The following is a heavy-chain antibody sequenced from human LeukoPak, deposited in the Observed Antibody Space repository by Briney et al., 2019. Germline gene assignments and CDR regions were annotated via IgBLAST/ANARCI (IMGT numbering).Heavy chain of an antibody. D-gene: IGHD6-19*01. CDR1: GFTFSNAW. Sequence: GGSLRLSCAASGFTFSNAWMSWIRQAPGKGLEWVSYISSSSSYTNYADSVKGRFTISRDNAKNSLYLQMNSLRAEDTAVYYCARASSGWYTGGDWGQGTLVTVSS. CDR2: ISSSSSYT. CDR3: ARASSGWYTGGD. J-gene: IGHJ4*02. V-gene: IGHV3-11*03.